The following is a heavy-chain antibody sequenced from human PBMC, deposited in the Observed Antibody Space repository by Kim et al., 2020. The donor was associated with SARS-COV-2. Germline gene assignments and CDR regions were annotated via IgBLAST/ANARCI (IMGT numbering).Heavy chain of an antibody. Sequence: GGSLRLSCTASGFTLSAYGMSWVRQAPGEGLEWVSSISGGSGVTYYPASVKGRFTISRDNSKNTLYLQMNGLRAEDTAVYYCAKDGRWPKDAFDIWGQGTIVTVSS. D-gene: IGHD1-26*01. CDR2: ISGGSGVT. CDR1: GFTLSAYG. CDR3: AKDGRWPKDAFDI. V-gene: IGHV3-23*01. J-gene: IGHJ3*02.